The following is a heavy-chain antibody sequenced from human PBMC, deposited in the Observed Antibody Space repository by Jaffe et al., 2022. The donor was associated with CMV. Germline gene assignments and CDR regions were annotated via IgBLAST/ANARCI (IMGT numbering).Heavy chain of an antibody. J-gene: IGHJ3*02. Sequence: EVQLVQSGAEVKKPGESLRISCKGSGYSFTSYWISWVRQMPGKGLEWMGRIDPSDSYTNYSPSFQGHVTISADKSISTAYLQWSSLKASDTAMYYCARRSGYDFWSGYAGAFDIWGQGTMVTVSS. V-gene: IGHV5-10-1*03. CDR1: GYSFTSYW. CDR2: IDPSDSYT. D-gene: IGHD3-3*01. CDR3: ARRSGYDFWSGYAGAFDI.